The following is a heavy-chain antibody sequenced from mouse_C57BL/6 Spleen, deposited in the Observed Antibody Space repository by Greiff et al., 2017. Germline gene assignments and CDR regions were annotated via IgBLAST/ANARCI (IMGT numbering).Heavy chain of an antibody. V-gene: IGHV5-17*01. Sequence: EVQLVESGGGLVKPGGSLKLSCAASGFTFSDYGMHWVRQAPEKGLEWVAYISSGSRTIYYADTVKGRFTISRDNAKNTMFLQMTSLRSEDTAMYYCARRGTYYSNSYWYFDVWGTGTTVTVSS. CDR3: ARRGTYYSNSYWYFDV. J-gene: IGHJ1*03. D-gene: IGHD2-5*01. CDR1: GFTFSDYG. CDR2: ISSGSRTI.